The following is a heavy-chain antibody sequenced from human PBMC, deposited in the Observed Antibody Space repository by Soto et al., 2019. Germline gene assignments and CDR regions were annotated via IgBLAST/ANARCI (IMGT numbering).Heavy chain of an antibody. CDR3: ARHAYYYGMDV. Sequence: EVQLVESGGGLVQPGGSLRLSCAASGFTFSNYWMHWVRQAPGKGLVWVSRINSDGSSTSHADSVKGRFTISRDNAKITLYLQMNSLRAEDTAVYYCARHAYYYGMDVWGQGTTVTVSS. CDR1: GFTFSNYW. V-gene: IGHV3-74*01. J-gene: IGHJ6*02. D-gene: IGHD3-16*01. CDR2: INSDGSST.